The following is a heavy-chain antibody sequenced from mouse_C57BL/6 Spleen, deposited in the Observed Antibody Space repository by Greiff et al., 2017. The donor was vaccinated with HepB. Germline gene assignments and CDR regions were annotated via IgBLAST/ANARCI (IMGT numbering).Heavy chain of an antibody. CDR2: ISSGGSYT. CDR1: GFTFSSYG. CDR3: AAAQVQAWFAY. D-gene: IGHD3-2*02. V-gene: IGHV5-6*01. J-gene: IGHJ3*01. Sequence: EVQVVESGGDLVKPGGSLKLSCAASGFTFSSYGMSWVRQTPDKRLEWVATISSGGSYTYYPDSVKGRFTISRDNAKNTLYLQMSSLKSEDTAMYYCAAAQVQAWFAYWGQGTLVTVSA.